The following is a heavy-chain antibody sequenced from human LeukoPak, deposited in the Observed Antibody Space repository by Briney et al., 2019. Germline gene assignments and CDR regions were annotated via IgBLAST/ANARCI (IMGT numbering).Heavy chain of an antibody. J-gene: IGHJ4*02. V-gene: IGHV4-59*01. CDR3: ARSTVTAAPLFD. CDR1: GGSISGYH. Sequence: SETLSLTCTVSGGSISGYHWSWIRQPPGKGLEWIGNIYYSGSTNYNPSLKSRVTISVDTSKNQFSLKLSSVTAADTAVYYCARSTVTAAPLFDWGQGTLVTVSS. D-gene: IGHD4-17*01. CDR2: IYYSGST.